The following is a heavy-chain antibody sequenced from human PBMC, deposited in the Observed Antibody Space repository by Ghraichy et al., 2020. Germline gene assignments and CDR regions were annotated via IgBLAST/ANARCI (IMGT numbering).Heavy chain of an antibody. CDR1: GFTVSSNY. J-gene: IGHJ4*02. CDR2: IYSGGST. CDR3: ARAEVYYDSSGYSFDY. D-gene: IGHD3-22*01. V-gene: IGHV3-53*01. Sequence: GGSLRLSCAASGFTVSSNYMSWVRQAPGKGLEWVSVIYSGGSTYYADSVKGRFTISRDNSKNTLYLQMNSLRAEDTAVYYCARAEVYYDSSGYSFDYWGQGTLVTVSS.